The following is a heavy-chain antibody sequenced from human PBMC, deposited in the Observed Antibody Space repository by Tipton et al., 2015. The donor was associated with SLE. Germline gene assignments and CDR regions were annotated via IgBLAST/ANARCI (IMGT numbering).Heavy chain of an antibody. CDR3: AKGGLNRFAP. D-gene: IGHD1-26*01. Sequence: TLSLTCTVSGGSIRSFYWSWIRQPPGKGLEWIGYIYTSGSTNYNPSLKNRVTISADTSKNQFSLRLTSVTAADTAMYYCAKGGLNRFAPWGQGTLVTVSS. V-gene: IGHV4-4*09. CDR2: IYTSGST. CDR1: GGSIRSFY. J-gene: IGHJ5*02.